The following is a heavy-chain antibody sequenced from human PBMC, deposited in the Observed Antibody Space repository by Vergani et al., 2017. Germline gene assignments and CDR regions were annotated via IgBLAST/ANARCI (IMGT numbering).Heavy chain of an antibody. J-gene: IGHJ5*02. CDR2: IWYDGSNK. D-gene: IGHD4-11*01. Sequence: QVQLVESGGGVVQPGRSLRLSCAASGFTFSSYGMHWVRQAPGKGLEWVAVIWYDGSNKYYADSVKGRFTISRDNSKNTLYLQMNSLRAEDTAVYYCASDLDYSNPQGGFDPWGQGTLVTVSS. CDR3: ASDLDYSNPQGGFDP. V-gene: IGHV3-33*08. CDR1: GFTFSSYG.